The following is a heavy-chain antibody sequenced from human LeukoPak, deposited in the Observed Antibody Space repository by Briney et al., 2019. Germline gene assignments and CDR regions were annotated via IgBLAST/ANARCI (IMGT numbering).Heavy chain of an antibody. D-gene: IGHD3-16*01. V-gene: IGHV3-21*01. CDR2: INSAGSTM. CDR3: VRGDTRDY. CDR1: GFTFSDST. J-gene: IGHJ4*02. Sequence: GGSLRLSCAASGFTFSDSTMNWVRQASGKGLEWVASINSAGSTMHYADSVKGRLTISRDNAKNSLYLQLDSPRAEDTAVYYCVRGDTRDYWGQGTLITVSS.